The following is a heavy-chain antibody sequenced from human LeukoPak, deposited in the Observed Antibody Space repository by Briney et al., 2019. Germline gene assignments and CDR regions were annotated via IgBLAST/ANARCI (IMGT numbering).Heavy chain of an antibody. CDR1: GFTFDDYA. D-gene: IGHD6-19*01. Sequence: GGSLRLSCAASGFTFDDYAMHWVRQAPGKGLEWVSLISGDGGSTYYADSVKGRFTISRDNSKNSLYLQMNSLRTEDTALYYCAKDIGYSSGWVTYYYYYYGTDVWGQGTTVTVSS. V-gene: IGHV3-43*02. CDR3: AKDIGYSSGWVTYYYYYYGTDV. CDR2: ISGDGGST. J-gene: IGHJ6*02.